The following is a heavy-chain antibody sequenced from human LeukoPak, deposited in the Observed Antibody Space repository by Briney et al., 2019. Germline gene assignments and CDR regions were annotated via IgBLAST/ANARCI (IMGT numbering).Heavy chain of an antibody. J-gene: IGHJ4*03. CDR1: GGSFSPYY. CDR2: IDHRGDT. D-gene: IGHD5-24*01. CDR3: ARGATISETGYFDF. V-gene: IGHV4-34*01. Sequence: PSETLSLTCAVYGGSFSPYYWSWIRQSPGKGLEWIAEIDHRGDTNYNPSVKSRVTISIDTSKNQFSLNMRSLSAADTAVYYCARGATISETGYFDFWGQRTLVTVSS.